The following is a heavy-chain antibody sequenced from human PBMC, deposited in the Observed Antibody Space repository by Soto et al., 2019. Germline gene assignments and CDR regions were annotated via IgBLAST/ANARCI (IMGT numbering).Heavy chain of an antibody. Sequence: QVQLQQSGPGLVKPSQTLTLTCAISGDSVSSNSAAWNWIRQPPSRGLEWLGRTYYRSKWNNDYAVSAKRRLTFNPDTSKNHFSLRRNSVTPEDKAVYYCAGESVRQQLAYYLYCWGQGTLGAVSS. D-gene: IGHD6-13*01. V-gene: IGHV6-1*01. J-gene: IGHJ4*02. CDR3: AGESVRQQLAYYLYC. CDR2: TYYRSKWNN. CDR1: GDSVSSNSAA.